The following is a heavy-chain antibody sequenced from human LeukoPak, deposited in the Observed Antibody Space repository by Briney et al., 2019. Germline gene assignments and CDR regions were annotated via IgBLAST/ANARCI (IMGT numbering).Heavy chain of an antibody. CDR1: GYTFIIYG. Sequence: ASVKVSCKASGYTFIIYGISWVRQAPGKGLEWMGWISSNNGNTKYAQKFQGRVTMTTDTSTSTAYMELSSLRSEDTAVYYCARGEATRDYYYYYMDVWGKGTTVTISS. CDR2: ISSNNGNT. D-gene: IGHD5-12*01. CDR3: ARGEATRDYYYYYMDV. V-gene: IGHV1-18*01. J-gene: IGHJ6*03.